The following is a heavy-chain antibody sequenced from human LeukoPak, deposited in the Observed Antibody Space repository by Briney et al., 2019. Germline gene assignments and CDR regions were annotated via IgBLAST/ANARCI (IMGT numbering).Heavy chain of an antibody. Sequence: GGSLRLSCAASGFTFSTYWMHWVRQAPGKGLVWVSRINNDGDYRTYADSVKGRFTISRDNAKNTLYLQMSSLRAEDTAVYYCAGGYGGFWGQGTLVTVSS. CDR1: GFTFSTYW. CDR3: AGGYGGF. J-gene: IGHJ4*02. V-gene: IGHV3-74*01. D-gene: IGHD3-22*01. CDR2: INNDGDYR.